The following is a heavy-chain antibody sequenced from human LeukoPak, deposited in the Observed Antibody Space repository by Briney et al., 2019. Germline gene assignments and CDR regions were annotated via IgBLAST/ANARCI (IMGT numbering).Heavy chain of an antibody. D-gene: IGHD3-3*01. CDR3: ATEGSYYDFWSGHDAFDI. CDR1: GYTLTELS. Sequence: ASVKVSCKVSGYTLTELSMHWVRQAPGKGLEWMGGFDPEDGETIYAQKFQGRVTMTEDTSTDTAYMELSSLGSEDTAVYYCATEGSYYDFWSGHDAFDIWGQGTMVTVSS. CDR2: FDPEDGET. J-gene: IGHJ3*02. V-gene: IGHV1-24*01.